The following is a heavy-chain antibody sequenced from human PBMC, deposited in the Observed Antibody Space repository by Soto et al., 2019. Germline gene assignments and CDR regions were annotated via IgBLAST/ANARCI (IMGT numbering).Heavy chain of an antibody. J-gene: IGHJ4*02. Sequence: PSETLSLTGTVSGGSVSSTSYYWTWIRQPPGKGLGWIGYIHYSGSTNYNPSLQSRVTISVDTSKNHFSLELTSVTAADTAVYYCARAWHHLYFDYPTQGALVTVSA. CDR1: GGSVSSTSYY. V-gene: IGHV4-61*01. CDR3: ARAWHHLYFDY. CDR2: IHYSGST.